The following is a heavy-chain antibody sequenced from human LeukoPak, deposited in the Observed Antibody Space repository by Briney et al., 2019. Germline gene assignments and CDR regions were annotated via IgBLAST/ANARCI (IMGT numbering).Heavy chain of an antibody. V-gene: IGHV3-30*02. J-gene: IGHJ4*02. Sequence: GGSLRLSCAASGFTFSNYGMHWVRQAPGKGLEWVAFIRYDASNKYYADSVKGRFTISRDNSKNTLYLQMNSLRAEDTAVYYCARGSSLLGGGSSRGFDYWGQGTLVTVSS. CDR2: IRYDASNK. CDR1: GFTFSNYG. D-gene: IGHD6-13*01. CDR3: ARGSSLLGGGSSRGFDY.